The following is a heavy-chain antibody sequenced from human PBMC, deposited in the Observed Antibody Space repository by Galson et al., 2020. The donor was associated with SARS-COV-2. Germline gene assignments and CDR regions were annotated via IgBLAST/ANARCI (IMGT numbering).Heavy chain of an antibody. Sequence: GGSLRLSCSASGSTFSSYAMHWVRQAPGKGLEYVSAISSNGGSTYYADSVKGRFTISRDNSKNTLYLQMSSLRAEDTAVYYCVRGEEWADKGLGGMIDYWGQGTLVTVSS. CDR3: VRGEEWADKGLGGMIDY. CDR1: GSTFSSYA. V-gene: IGHV3-64D*08. D-gene: IGHD3-16*01. J-gene: IGHJ4*02. CDR2: ISSNGGST.